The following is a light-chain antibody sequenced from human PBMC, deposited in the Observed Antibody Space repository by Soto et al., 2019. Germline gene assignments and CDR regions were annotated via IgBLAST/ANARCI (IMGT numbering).Light chain of an antibody. CDR2: GNI. CDR3: QSYDSSLSGSV. Sequence: QSVLTQPPPVSGAPGQRVTISCTGSSSNIGAGYDVHWYQQLPGTAPKLLIYGNINRPSGVPDRFSGSKSGTSASLAITGLQAEDEADYYCQSYDSSLSGSVFGGGTKLTVL. J-gene: IGLJ3*02. CDR1: SSNIGAGYD. V-gene: IGLV1-40*01.